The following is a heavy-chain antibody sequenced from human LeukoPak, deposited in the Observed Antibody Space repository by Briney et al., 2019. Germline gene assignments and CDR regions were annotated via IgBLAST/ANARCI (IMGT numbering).Heavy chain of an antibody. J-gene: IGHJ4*02. CDR1: GFTFSSYT. CDR3: ARVGTMIPNDY. CDR2: ISSSGSTI. V-gene: IGHV3-48*04. D-gene: IGHD3-22*01. Sequence: GSLRLSCAASGFTFSSYTMNWVRQAPGKGLEWVSYISSSGSTIYYADSVKGRFTISRDNAKNSLYLQMNSLRAEDTAVYYCARVGTMIPNDYWGQGTLVTVSS.